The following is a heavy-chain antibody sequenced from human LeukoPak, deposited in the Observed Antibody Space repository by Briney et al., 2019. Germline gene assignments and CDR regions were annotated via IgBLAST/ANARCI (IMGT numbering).Heavy chain of an antibody. V-gene: IGHV5-51*01. J-gene: IGHJ6*03. CDR2: IYPGDSDT. Sequence: GESLKISCKGSGYSFTSYWIGWVRQMPGKGLEWMGIIYPGDSDTRYSPSFQGQVTISADKSISTAYLQWSSLKASDTAMYYCARHHSSSFPPHYYYYYMDVWGKGTTVTVSS. CDR3: ARHHSSSFPPHYYYYYMDV. D-gene: IGHD6-6*01. CDR1: GYSFTSYW.